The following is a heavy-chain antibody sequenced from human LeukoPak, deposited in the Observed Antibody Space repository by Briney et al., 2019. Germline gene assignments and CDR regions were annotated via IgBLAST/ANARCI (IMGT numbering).Heavy chain of an antibody. Sequence: SETLSLTCTVSDGSISSYYWSWIRQPPGKGLEWIGYIQYSGSTYYNPSLKSRVTISVDTSKNQFSLKLTSVTAADTAVYYCARSIYTTSSHPYFFDYWGQGTLVTVSS. J-gene: IGHJ4*02. V-gene: IGHV4-59*01. CDR2: IQYSGST. D-gene: IGHD6-6*01. CDR1: DGSISSYY. CDR3: ARSIYTTSSHPYFFDY.